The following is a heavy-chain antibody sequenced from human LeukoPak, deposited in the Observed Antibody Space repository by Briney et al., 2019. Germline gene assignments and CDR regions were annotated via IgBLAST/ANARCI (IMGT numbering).Heavy chain of an antibody. Sequence: GESLEISCKGSGYSFTSYWIGWVRQMPGKGLEWMGIIYPGDSDTRYSPSFQGQVTISADKSISTAYLQWSSLKASDTAMYYCARRPGDCSGGSCYFDYWGQGTLVTVSS. CDR2: IYPGDSDT. V-gene: IGHV5-51*01. D-gene: IGHD2-15*01. CDR1: GYSFTSYW. CDR3: ARRPGDCSGGSCYFDY. J-gene: IGHJ4*02.